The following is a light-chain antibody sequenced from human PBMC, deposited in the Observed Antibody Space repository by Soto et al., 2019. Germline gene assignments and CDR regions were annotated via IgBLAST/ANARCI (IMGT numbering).Light chain of an antibody. CDR2: EAS. Sequence: DIQMTQFPSTLSASVGDRVTITCRASPSIDSWLAWYQQKPGKAPKLLVHEASTLENGVPSRFSGSVSGSEFTLTISSLQPDDFATYYCQQYHTYADTFGQGTKLEIK. CDR3: QQYHTYADT. V-gene: IGKV1-5*03. J-gene: IGKJ2*01. CDR1: PSIDSW.